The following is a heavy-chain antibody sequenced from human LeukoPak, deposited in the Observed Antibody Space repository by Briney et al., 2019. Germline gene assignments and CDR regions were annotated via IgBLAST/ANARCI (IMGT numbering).Heavy chain of an antibody. CDR2: MSASGGST. V-gene: IGHV3-23*01. Sequence: GGSLRLSCAASGFTFSSYAMNWVRQAPGKGLEWVSTMSASGGSTNYADSVRGRFTISRDNSKNTLYLQMSSLRAEDTAVYYCAKDRGNALGYLDSWGQGTLVTVSS. CDR1: GFTFSSYA. J-gene: IGHJ4*02. D-gene: IGHD1-1*01. CDR3: AKDRGNALGYLDS.